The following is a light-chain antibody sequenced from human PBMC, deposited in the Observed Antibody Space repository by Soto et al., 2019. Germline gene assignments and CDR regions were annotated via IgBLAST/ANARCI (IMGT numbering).Light chain of an antibody. CDR3: QQYGSSPPYT. CDR2: CSS. V-gene: IGKV3-20*01. J-gene: IGKJ2*01. Sequence: EIVVTPSPGTLSLSPGERATLSCRASQSVSSSYLAWYQQKPGQAPRLLIYCSSSRATGIPDRFSGSGSGTDFTLTISRLEPEDFAVYYCQQYGSSPPYTLGQGTKLEIK. CDR1: QSVSSSY.